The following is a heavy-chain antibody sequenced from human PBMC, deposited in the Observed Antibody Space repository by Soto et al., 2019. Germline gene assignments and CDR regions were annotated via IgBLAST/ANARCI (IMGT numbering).Heavy chain of an antibody. CDR2: TIPIFGTA. CDR3: ARGAVVPAATHYYYYYGMDV. D-gene: IGHD2-2*01. CDR1: GGTFSSYA. V-gene: IGHV1-69*01. J-gene: IGHJ6*02. Sequence: QVQLVQSGAEVKKPGSSVKVSCKASGGTFSSYAISWVRQAPGQGLEWMGGTIPIFGTANYAQKFQGRVTITADESTSTAYMELSSLRSEDTAVYYCARGAVVPAATHYYYYYGMDVWGQGTTVTVSS.